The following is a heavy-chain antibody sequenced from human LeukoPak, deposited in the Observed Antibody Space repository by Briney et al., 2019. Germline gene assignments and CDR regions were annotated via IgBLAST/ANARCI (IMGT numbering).Heavy chain of an antibody. CDR1: GFPFSNYV. CDR2: ISSDGIDK. V-gene: IGHV3-30*18. Sequence: GGSLRLSCAASGFPFSNYVMHWVRQAPGKGLEWVAVISSDGIDKYYADSVKGRFTISRDNSKNTLYLQMNSLRAEDTAVYYCAKEKGREGDYWGQGNLVTVSS. CDR3: AKEKGREGDY. D-gene: IGHD1-26*01. J-gene: IGHJ4*02.